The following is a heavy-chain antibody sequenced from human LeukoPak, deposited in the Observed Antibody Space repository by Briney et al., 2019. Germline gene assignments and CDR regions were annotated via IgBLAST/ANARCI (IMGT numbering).Heavy chain of an antibody. CDR1: GYTFTSYY. J-gene: IGHJ4*02. D-gene: IGHD3-10*01. CDR2: INPSGGST. Sequence: ASVKVSCKASGYTFTSYYMHWVRQAPGQGLEWMGIINPSGGSTSYAQKFQGRVTMTRDMSTSTVYMELSSLRSEDTAVYYCARDFTSGWSITISAFFDYWGQGTLVTVSS. CDR3: ARDFTSGWSITISAFFDY. V-gene: IGHV1-46*01.